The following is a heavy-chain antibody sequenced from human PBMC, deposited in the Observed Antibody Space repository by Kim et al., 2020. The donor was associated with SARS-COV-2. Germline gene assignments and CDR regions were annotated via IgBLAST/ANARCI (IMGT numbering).Heavy chain of an antibody. Sequence: GESLKISCKGSGYSFTSYWIGWVRQMPGKGLEWMGIIYPGDSDTRYSPSFQGQATISADKSISTAYLQWSSLKASDTALYYCAGHQGEILTGYEIYYFDYWGQGTLVTVSS. V-gene: IGHV5-51*01. CDR2: IYPGDSDT. CDR3: AGHQGEILTGYEIYYFDY. J-gene: IGHJ4*02. CDR1: GYSFTSYW. D-gene: IGHD3-9*01.